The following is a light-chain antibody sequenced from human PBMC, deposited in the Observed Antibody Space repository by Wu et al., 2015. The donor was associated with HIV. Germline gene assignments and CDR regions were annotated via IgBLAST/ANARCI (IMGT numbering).Light chain of an antibody. J-gene: IGKJ2*03. CDR1: QSVSSSY. V-gene: IGKV3-20*01. Sequence: EIVMTQSPATLSVSPGERATLSCRASQSVSSSYLAWYQQKPGQSPRLLIYGASSRATGIPDRFSGSGSGTDFTLTISRLEPEDFAMYYCQQCGSSPHGFGQGTKLQIK. CDR3: QQCGSSPHG. CDR2: GAS.